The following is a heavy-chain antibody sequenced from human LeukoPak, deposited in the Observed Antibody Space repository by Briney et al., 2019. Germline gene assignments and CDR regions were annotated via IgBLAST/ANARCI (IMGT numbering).Heavy chain of an antibody. D-gene: IGHD3-22*01. CDR2: NSAYNGNT. CDR1: GYTFTNFG. V-gene: IGHV1-18*01. CDR3: ARTYYYDSSGYYYGHWFDP. Sequence: ASVKVSCKASGYTFTNFGISWVRQAPGQGLEWMGWNSAYNGNTNYAQELQGRVTMTTDTSTSTAYMELRSLRSDDTAVYYCARTYYYDSSGYYYGHWFDPWGQGTLVTVSS. J-gene: IGHJ5*02.